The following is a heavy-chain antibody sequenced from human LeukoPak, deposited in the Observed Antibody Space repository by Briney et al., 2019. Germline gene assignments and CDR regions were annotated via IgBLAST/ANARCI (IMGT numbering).Heavy chain of an antibody. CDR3: ASEHSSGWYFDY. V-gene: IGHV1-69*13. Sequence: ASVKVSCTASGGAFSSYAISWVRQAPGQGLEWMGGIIPIFGTANYAQKFQGRVTITADESTSTAYMELSSLRSEDTAVYYCASEHSSGWYFDYWGQGTLVTVSS. D-gene: IGHD6-19*01. CDR1: GGAFSSYA. J-gene: IGHJ4*02. CDR2: IIPIFGTA.